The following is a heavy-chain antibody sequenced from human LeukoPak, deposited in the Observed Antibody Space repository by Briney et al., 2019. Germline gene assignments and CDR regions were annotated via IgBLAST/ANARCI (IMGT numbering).Heavy chain of an antibody. CDR1: GFTVSSNY. CDR2: IYSGGST. D-gene: IGHD3-22*01. J-gene: IGHJ4*02. Sequence: GGSLRLSCAASGFTVSSNYMSWVRRAPGKGLEWVSVIYSGGSTYYADSAKGRFTISRDNSKNTLYLQLNSMRAEDTAVYYCARAFSSGYMGVDYWGQGTLVTVSS. V-gene: IGHV3-66*02. CDR3: ARAFSSGYMGVDY.